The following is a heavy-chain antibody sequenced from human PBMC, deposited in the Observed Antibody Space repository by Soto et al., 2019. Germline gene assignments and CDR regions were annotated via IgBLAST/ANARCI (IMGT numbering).Heavy chain of an antibody. J-gene: IGHJ6*03. V-gene: IGHV3-9*01. D-gene: IGHD3-9*01. CDR2: ISWNSGSI. Sequence: GGSLRLSCAASGFTFDDYAMHWVRQAPGKGLEWVSGISWNSGSIGYADSVKGRFTISRDNAKNSLYLQMNSLRAEDTALYYCAKDYDILTGYMDVWGKGTTVTVSS. CDR1: GFTFDDYA. CDR3: AKDYDILTGYMDV.